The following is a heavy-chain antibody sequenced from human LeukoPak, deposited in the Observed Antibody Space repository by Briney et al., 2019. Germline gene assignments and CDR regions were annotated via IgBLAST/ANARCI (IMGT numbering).Heavy chain of an antibody. CDR1: GFTFSSYA. D-gene: IGHD3-3*01. J-gene: IGHJ5*02. V-gene: IGHV3-23*01. Sequence: GGSLRLSCAASGFTFSSYAMSWVRQAPGKGLEWVSAISGSGGSTYYADSVKGRFTISRDNSKNTLYLQMNSLRAEDTAVYYCAKDLSFGVVIRDWFDPWGQGTLVTVSS. CDR2: ISGSGGST. CDR3: AKDLSFGVVIRDWFDP.